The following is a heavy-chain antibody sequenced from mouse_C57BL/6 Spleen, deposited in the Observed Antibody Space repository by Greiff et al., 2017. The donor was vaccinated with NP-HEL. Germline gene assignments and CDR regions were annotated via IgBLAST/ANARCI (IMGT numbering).Heavy chain of an antibody. V-gene: IGHV5-17*01. Sequence: VQLKQSGGGLVKPGGSLKLSCAASGFTFSDYGMHWVRQAPEKGLEWVAYISSGSSTSYYADTVKGRFTISRDNAKNTLFLQMTSLRSEDTAMYYCARGYDYYFDYWGQGTTLTVSS. CDR1: GFTFSDYG. CDR3: ARGYDYYFDY. D-gene: IGHD2-10*02. CDR2: ISSGSSTS. J-gene: IGHJ2*01.